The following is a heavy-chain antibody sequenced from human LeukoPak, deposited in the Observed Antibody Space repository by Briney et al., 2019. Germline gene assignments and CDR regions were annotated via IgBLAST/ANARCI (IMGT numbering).Heavy chain of an antibody. V-gene: IGHV6-1*01. J-gene: IGHJ3*02. CDR2: TYYRSKWYN. D-gene: IGHD2-15*01. CDR3: ARAGYCSGGSCYGDDAFDI. CDR1: GDSVSSNSAA. Sequence: SQTLSLTRAISGDSVSSNSAAWNWIRQSPSRGLEWLGRTYYRSKWYNDYAVSVKSRITINPDTSKNQFSLQLNSVTPEDTAVYYCARAGYCSGGSCYGDDAFDIWGQGTMVTVSS.